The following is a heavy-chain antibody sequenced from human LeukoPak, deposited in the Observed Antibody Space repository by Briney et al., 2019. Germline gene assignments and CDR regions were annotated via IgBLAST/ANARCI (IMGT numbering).Heavy chain of an antibody. J-gene: IGHJ4*02. CDR3: TRSISCGSGSCYWEIDY. CDR2: MNPNSGNT. V-gene: IGHV1-8*01. D-gene: IGHD2-2*01. Sequence: ASVKVSCKPSGYTFTSYDINWVRQATGQGLEWMGWMNPNSGNTGYAQKFQGRVTMTRNIFISTAYMELSSLRSEDTAVYYCTRSISCGSGSCYWEIDYWGQGTLVTVSS. CDR1: GYTFTSYD.